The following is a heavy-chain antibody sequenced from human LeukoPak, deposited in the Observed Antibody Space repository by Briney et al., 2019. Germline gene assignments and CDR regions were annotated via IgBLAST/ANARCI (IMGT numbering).Heavy chain of an antibody. CDR3: ARVSNSIPGGAPFDY. D-gene: IGHD2-21*01. Sequence: PGGALRLSCAASGFTFSIYAMSWVRQAPGKGLEWGSAISGSGGSTYYADSRKGRFTISRDNTKNTLYQQTDGLIAQETAVYCCARVSNSIPGGAPFDYWGQGTLVTVSS. J-gene: IGHJ4*02. V-gene: IGHV3-23*01. CDR2: ISGSGGST. CDR1: GFTFSIYA.